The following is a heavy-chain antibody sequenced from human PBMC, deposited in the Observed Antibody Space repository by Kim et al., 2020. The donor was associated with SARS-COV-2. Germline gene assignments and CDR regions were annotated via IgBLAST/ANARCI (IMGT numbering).Heavy chain of an antibody. Sequence: NYNPPLKSRVTISVDTSKNQFSLKLSSVTAADTAVYYCALQVPYGDYPHYWGQGTLVTVSS. CDR3: ALQVPYGDYPHY. V-gene: IGHV4-34*01. D-gene: IGHD4-17*01. J-gene: IGHJ4*02.